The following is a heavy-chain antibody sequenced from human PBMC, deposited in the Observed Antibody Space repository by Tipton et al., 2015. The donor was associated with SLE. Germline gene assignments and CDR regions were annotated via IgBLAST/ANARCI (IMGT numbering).Heavy chain of an antibody. CDR1: GFTFSSYG. CDR3: ASNAFDI. V-gene: IGHV3-7*03. J-gene: IGHJ3*02. Sequence: SLRLSCAASGFTFSSYGMHWVRQAPGKGLEWVANIKQDGSEKYYVDSVKGRFTISRDNAKNSLYLQMNSLRAEDTAVYYCASNAFDIWGQGTMVTVSS. CDR2: IKQDGSEK.